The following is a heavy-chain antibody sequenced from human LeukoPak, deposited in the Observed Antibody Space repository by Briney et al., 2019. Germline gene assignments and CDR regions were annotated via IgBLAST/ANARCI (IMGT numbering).Heavy chain of an antibody. Sequence: PSETLSLTCTVSGGSISSYYWSWIRQPPGKGLEWIGYIYYSGSTNYNPSLKSRVTISVDTSKNQFSLKLSSVTAADTAVYYCAGHTTQYYDYVWGSYRYTGSPFDYWGQGTLVTVSS. D-gene: IGHD3-16*02. CDR3: AGHTTQYYDYVWGSYRYTGSPFDY. V-gene: IGHV4-59*08. J-gene: IGHJ4*02. CDR2: IYYSGST. CDR1: GGSISSYY.